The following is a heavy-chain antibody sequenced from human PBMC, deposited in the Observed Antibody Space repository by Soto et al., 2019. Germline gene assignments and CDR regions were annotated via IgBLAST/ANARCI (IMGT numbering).Heavy chain of an antibody. D-gene: IGHD2-2*01. CDR2: IIPIFGKE. J-gene: IGHJ6*02. CDR1: GGAFINYT. V-gene: IGHV1-69*12. CDR3: AKPRTPYYAMDV. Sequence: QVQLVQSGAEVKKPGSSVKVSCKASGGAFINYTINWMRQAPGQGLEWMGGIIPIFGKEHYAQKFQGRVTISADESTYTAYMELSSLTAEDTAVYYCAKPRTPYYAMDVWGQRTTVTVSS.